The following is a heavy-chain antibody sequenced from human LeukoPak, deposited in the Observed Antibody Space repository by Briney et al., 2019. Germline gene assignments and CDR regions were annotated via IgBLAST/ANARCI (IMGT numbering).Heavy chain of an antibody. V-gene: IGHV3-23*01. CDR1: GFAFSSYA. CDR3: AKDAF. CDR2: INPSGGGT. J-gene: IGHJ3*01. Sequence: GGSLRLSCAASGFAFSSYAMTWVRQAPGKGLEWISSINPSGGGTYYADSVKGRFTISRDNSKNTVYLQVNSLRAEDTAVYYCAKDAFWGQGTMVTVSS.